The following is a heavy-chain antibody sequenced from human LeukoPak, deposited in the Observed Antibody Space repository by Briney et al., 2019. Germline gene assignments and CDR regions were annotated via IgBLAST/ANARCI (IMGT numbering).Heavy chain of an antibody. CDR3: VRDGLAKPFDY. V-gene: IGHV7-4-1*02. CDR2: VNTITGNP. J-gene: IGHJ4*02. Sequence: ASVKVSCKASGYTITSYAMNWVRRAPGQGLEWMGWVNTITGNPTYAQGFTGRFVFSLDTSVSTAYLQISSLKAEDTAVYYCVRDGLAKPFDYWGQGTLVTVSS. D-gene: IGHD6-19*01. CDR1: GYTITSYA.